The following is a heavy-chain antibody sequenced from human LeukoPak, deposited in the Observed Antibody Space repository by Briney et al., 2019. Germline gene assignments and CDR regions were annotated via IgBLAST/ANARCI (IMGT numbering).Heavy chain of an antibody. D-gene: IGHD3-22*01. V-gene: IGHV4-31*03. CDR3: ARDYYDSSGYYRDYYYGMDV. CDR1: GGSISSGGYY. J-gene: IGHJ6*02. Sequence: SETLSLTCTVSGGSISSGGYYWSWIRQHPGKGLEWIGYIYYSGSTYYNPSLKSRVTISVDTSKNQFSQKLSSVTAADTAVYYCARDYYDSSGYYRDYYYGMDVWGQGTTVTVSS. CDR2: IYYSGST.